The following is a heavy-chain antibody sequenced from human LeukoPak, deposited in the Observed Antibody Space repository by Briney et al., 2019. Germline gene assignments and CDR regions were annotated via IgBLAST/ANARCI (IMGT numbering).Heavy chain of an antibody. V-gene: IGHV3-30*02. D-gene: IGHD3-10*01. J-gene: IGHJ4*02. CDR3: AKAGALLWFGELLLDY. Sequence: PGGSLRLSCAPSGFTFSSYGMHWVRQAPGQGLEWVAYIQYDGSNEQYGDSVKGRFSISRDSSKNILYLQMNSLRAEDTAVYYCAKAGALLWFGELLLDYWGQGTLVTVSS. CDR1: GFTFSSYG. CDR2: IQYDGSNE.